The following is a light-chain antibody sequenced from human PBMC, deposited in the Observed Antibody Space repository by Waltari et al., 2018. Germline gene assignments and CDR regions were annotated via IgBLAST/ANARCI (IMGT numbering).Light chain of an antibody. V-gene: IGKV3-20*01. Sequence: EIVLTQSPGTLSLSPGERATLSCRASQSVGRSLAWYQRKPGQAPRLLIYDTSNRATGIPGRFSGSGSGADFSLTISRLEPEDFAVYYCQMYVRLPVTFGQGTKVEIK. CDR1: QSVGRS. CDR2: DTS. J-gene: IGKJ1*01. CDR3: QMYVRLPVT.